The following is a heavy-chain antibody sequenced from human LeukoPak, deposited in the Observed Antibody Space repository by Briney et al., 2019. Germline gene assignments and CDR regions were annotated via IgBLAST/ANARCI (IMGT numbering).Heavy chain of an antibody. J-gene: IGHJ5*02. CDR2: IYYSGST. Sequence: SETLSLTCTVSGGSISSSSYYWGWIRQPPGKGLEWIGSIYYSGSTYYNPSLKSRVTISVDTSKNQFSLKLSSVTAADTAVYYCASPLSSYSRSWTNWFDPWGQGTLVTVSS. V-gene: IGHV4-39*01. CDR3: ASPLSSYSRSWTNWFDP. CDR1: GGSISSSSYY. D-gene: IGHD6-13*01.